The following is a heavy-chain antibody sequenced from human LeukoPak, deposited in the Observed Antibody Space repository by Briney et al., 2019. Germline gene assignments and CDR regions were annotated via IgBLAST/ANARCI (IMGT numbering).Heavy chain of an antibody. J-gene: IGHJ4*02. CDR2: ISYDGSNK. CDR3: ARSWVWFGELLYPKTLDY. CDR1: GFTFSSYA. D-gene: IGHD3-10*01. V-gene: IGHV3-30-3*01. Sequence: GGSLRLSCAASGFTFSSYAMHWVRQAPGKGLEWVAVISYDGSNKYYADSVKGRFTISRDNSKNTLYLQMNSLRAEDTAVYCCARSWVWFGELLYPKTLDYWGQGTLVTVSS.